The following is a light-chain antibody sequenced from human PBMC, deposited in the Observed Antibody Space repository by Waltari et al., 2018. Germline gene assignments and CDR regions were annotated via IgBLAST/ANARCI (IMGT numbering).Light chain of an antibody. Sequence: QSALTQPRSVSGSPGQSVTISCTGTSSNVGGYNYVPWYQQHPGKAPKLMIYDVSKRPSGVPDCFSGSKSANTASLTISGLQAEEEADYYCCSYAGSYTLVFGGGTKLTVL. V-gene: IGLV2-11*01. CDR3: CSYAGSYTLV. J-gene: IGLJ3*02. CDR1: SSNVGGYNY. CDR2: DVS.